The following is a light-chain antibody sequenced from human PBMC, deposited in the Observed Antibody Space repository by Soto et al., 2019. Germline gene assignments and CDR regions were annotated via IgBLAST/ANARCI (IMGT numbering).Light chain of an antibody. J-gene: IGKJ4*01. V-gene: IGKV3-20*01. Sequence: EIVLTQSPGTLSLSPGERATLYCRASQSVSSSYLSWYQQKPGQAPRLLIYGASSRATGIPDRFSGSGSGTDFTLTISRLEPEDFAVYYCQQYGSSPKTFGGGTKVAIK. CDR1: QSVSSSY. CDR3: QQYGSSPKT. CDR2: GAS.